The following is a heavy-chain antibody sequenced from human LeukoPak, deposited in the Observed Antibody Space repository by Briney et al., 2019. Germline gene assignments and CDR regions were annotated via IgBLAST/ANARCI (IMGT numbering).Heavy chain of an antibody. CDR2: ISPSGLT. CDR1: GGSISSTNW. Sequence: SETLSLTCGVSGGSISSTNWYSWVRQPPGQGLEWIGEISPSGLTNYNPSLKSRATMSLDKSKNLLSLTLTSVTAADTAVYYCSRESGAFSPFGYWGQGTLVTVTS. CDR3: SRESGAFSPFGY. J-gene: IGHJ4*02. D-gene: IGHD1-26*01. V-gene: IGHV4-4*02.